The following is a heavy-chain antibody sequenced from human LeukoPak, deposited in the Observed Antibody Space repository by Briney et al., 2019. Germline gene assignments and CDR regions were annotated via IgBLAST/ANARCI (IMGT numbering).Heavy chain of an antibody. CDR3: ARGYSYGSHSDY. CDR1: GLTFSSDE. D-gene: IGHD5-18*01. V-gene: IGHV3-48*03. CDR2: ISSSGSII. Sequence: GGSLRLSCAASGLTFSSDEMNWVRQAPGKGLEWVSYISSSGSIIYYADSVKGRFTISRDNAKNSLYLQMNSLRAEDTAVYYCARGYSYGSHSDYWGQGTLVTVSS. J-gene: IGHJ4*02.